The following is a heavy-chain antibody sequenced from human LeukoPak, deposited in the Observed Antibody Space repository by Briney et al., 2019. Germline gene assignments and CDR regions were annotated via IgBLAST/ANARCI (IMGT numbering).Heavy chain of an antibody. CDR2: INPKSGDT. V-gene: IGHV1-2*02. CDR1: GYTFSGYY. CDR3: ATNSGSYFDYFDY. J-gene: IGHJ4*02. D-gene: IGHD1-26*01. Sequence: GASVKVSRKGSGYTFSGYYMHWVRQAPGQGLEWMGWINPKSGDTKYAQKFQGRVTMTRDTSISTAYMELSRLRSDDTAVYYCATNSGSYFDYFDYWGQGTLVTVSS.